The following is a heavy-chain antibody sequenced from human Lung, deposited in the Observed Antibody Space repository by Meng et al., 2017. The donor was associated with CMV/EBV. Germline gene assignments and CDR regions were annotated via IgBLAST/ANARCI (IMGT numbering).Heavy chain of an antibody. CDR1: GFTFSSYG. CDR2: ISGSGSNK. CDR3: ARDPLCDLDNFYYYGMDV. V-gene: IGHV3-48*03. J-gene: IGHJ6*02. D-gene: IGHD3-3*01. Sequence: GGSLRLXCVASGFTFSSYGVSWVRQAPGKGLEWVSDISGSGSNKYYADSVKGRFTISRDNAKNSLHLQMNSLRAEDTAVYYCARDPLCDLDNFYYYGMDVWGQGTTVTVSS.